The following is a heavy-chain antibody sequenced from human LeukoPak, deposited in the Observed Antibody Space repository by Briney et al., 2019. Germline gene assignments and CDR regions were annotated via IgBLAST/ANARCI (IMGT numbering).Heavy chain of an antibody. CDR3: ARDRTYYYDSSGYQDC. CDR1: GFTFSSYG. CDR2: IKQDGSEK. D-gene: IGHD3-22*01. J-gene: IGHJ4*02. Sequence: GGSLRLSCAASGFTFSSYGMHWVRQAPGKGLEWVANIKQDGSEKYYVDSVKGRFTISRDNAKNSLYLQMNSPRAEDTAVYYCARDRTYYYDSSGYQDCWGQGTLVTVSS. V-gene: IGHV3-7*01.